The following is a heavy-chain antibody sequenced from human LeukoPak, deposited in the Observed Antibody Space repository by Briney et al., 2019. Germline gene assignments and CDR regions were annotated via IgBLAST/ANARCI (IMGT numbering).Heavy chain of an antibody. D-gene: IGHD6-19*01. J-gene: IGHJ6*02. CDR1: CYTFTSYG. CDR2: ISAYNGNT. CDR3: ARDGSSGDYSGMDV. V-gene: IGHV1-18*01. Sequence: ASVKVSCKASCYTFTSYGISWVRQAPGQGLEWMGWISAYNGNTNYAQKLQGRVTMTTDTSTSTAYMELRRLRSDDTAVYYCARDGSSGDYSGMDVWGQGTTVNVSS.